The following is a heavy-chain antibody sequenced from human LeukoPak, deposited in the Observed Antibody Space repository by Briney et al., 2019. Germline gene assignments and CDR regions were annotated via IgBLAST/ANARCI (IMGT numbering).Heavy chain of an antibody. V-gene: IGHV3-7*01. CDR1: RFTFSTYW. J-gene: IGHJ4*02. D-gene: IGHD3-10*01. CDR3: AREIQGDDYFDY. CDR2: IKQDGSEK. Sequence: GGSLRLSCAASRFTFSTYWMSWVRQAPGEGLEWVANIKQDGSEKYYVDSVKGRFTISRDNAQNSLYLQMNSLRAEDTAVYYCAREIQGDDYFDYWGQGTLVTVSS.